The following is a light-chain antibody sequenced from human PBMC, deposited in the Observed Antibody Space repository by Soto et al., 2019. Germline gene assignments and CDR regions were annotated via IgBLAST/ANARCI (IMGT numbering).Light chain of an antibody. J-gene: IGLJ2*01. CDR2: GDN. Sequence: QSVLTQSPSVSGTPGQGVTISCSGGTSNIGTYTVNWYQQLPGTAPKVLIYGDNQRPSGVADRFSGSKSGTSASLAISGLQSEDEADYYCAAWDYSLNGVVFGGGTKLTVL. CDR1: TSNIGTYT. CDR3: AAWDYSLNGVV. V-gene: IGLV1-44*01.